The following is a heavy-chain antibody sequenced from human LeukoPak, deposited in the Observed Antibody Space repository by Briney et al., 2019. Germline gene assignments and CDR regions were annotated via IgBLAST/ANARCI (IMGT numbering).Heavy chain of an antibody. Sequence: GGPLRLSCAASGFTFSSFSMNWVRQAPGKGLEWVAAISSHSDYIYHADSVEGRFTISRDNAKNSLYLQMNSLRAEDTAVYYCARDGWGRPESGGFDSWGQGILVTVSS. CDR2: ISSHSDYI. CDR3: ARDGWGRPESGGFDS. V-gene: IGHV3-21*01. J-gene: IGHJ4*02. D-gene: IGHD2-8*02. CDR1: GFTFSSFS.